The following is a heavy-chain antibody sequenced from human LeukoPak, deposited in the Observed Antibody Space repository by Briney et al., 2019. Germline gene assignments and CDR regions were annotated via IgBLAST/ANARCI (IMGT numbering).Heavy chain of an antibody. CDR1: GGSISSYY. V-gene: IGHV4-59*13. CDR3: ARAEYYFDY. D-gene: IGHD3-10*01. CDR2: IYYSGST. J-gene: IGHJ4*02. Sequence: SETLSLTCTVSGGSISSYYWSWIRQPQGQGLEWIGYIYYSGSTNYNPSLKSRVTISVDTSKNQFSLKLSSVTAADTAVYYCARAEYYFDYWGQGTLVTVSS.